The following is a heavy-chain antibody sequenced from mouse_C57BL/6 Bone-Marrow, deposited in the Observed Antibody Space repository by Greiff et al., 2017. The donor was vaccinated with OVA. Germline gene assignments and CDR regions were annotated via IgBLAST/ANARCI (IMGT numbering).Heavy chain of an antibody. CDR1: GYTFTNYW. V-gene: IGHV1-63*01. Sequence: VNVVESGAELVRPGTSVKMSCKASGYTFTNYWIGWAKQRPGHGLEWIGDIYPGGGYTNYNEKFKGKATLTADKSSSTAYMQFSSLTSEDSAIYYCARGYGNFYFDYWGQGTTLTVSS. CDR3: ARGYGNFYFDY. J-gene: IGHJ2*01. CDR2: IYPGGGYT. D-gene: IGHD2-1*01.